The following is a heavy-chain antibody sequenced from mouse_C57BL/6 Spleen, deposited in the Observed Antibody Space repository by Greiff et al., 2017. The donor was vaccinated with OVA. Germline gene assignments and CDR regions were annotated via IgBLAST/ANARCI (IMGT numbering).Heavy chain of an antibody. J-gene: IGHJ1*03. Sequence: VQLQQSGPGLVQPSQSLSITCTVSGFSLTSYGVHWVRQSPGKGLEWLGVIWSGGSTDYNAAFISRLSISKDNSTSQVFFKMNSLQADDTAIYYCASPYDYDGWYFDVWGTGTTVTVSS. CDR2: IWSGGST. D-gene: IGHD2-4*01. CDR1: GFSLTSYG. V-gene: IGHV2-2*01. CDR3: ASPYDYDGWYFDV.